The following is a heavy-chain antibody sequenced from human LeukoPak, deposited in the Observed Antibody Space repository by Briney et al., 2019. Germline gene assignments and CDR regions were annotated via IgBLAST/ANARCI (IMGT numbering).Heavy chain of an antibody. Sequence: GESLKISCKASGYRFTTDYIGWVRQMPGKGLEWMGIIYPGDSDTRYSPSFQGQVTISADKSISTAYLQWSSLKASDTAMYYCARGYCSSTSCYRFDYWGQGTLVTVSS. V-gene: IGHV5-51*01. CDR2: IYPGDSDT. D-gene: IGHD2-2*01. J-gene: IGHJ4*02. CDR1: GYRFTTDY. CDR3: ARGYCSSTSCYRFDY.